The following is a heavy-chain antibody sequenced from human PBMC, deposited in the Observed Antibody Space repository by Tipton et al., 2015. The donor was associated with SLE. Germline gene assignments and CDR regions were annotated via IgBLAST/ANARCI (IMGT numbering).Heavy chain of an antibody. CDR2: IYHSGST. J-gene: IGHJ6*03. CDR3: ARGQYCSSTSCLRGYYYYHMDV. CDR1: GDSITSSNW. V-gene: IGHV4-4*02. D-gene: IGHD2-2*01. Sequence: SLRLSCTVSGDSITSSNWWSWVRQSPGTGLEWIGEIYHSGSTNYNPSLKSRVTISVDTSKNQFSLKLSSVTAADTAVYYCARGQYCSSTSCLRGYYYYHMDVWGKGTTVTVSS.